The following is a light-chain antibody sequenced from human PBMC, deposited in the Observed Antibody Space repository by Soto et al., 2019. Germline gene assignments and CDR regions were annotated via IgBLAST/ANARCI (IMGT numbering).Light chain of an antibody. CDR1: QSVSSSY. Sequence: SPGTLSLSPGERATLYCRASQSVSSSYLAWYQQKPGQAPRLLIYDASSRATGIPDRFSGSGSGTDFTLTISRLEPEDFAVYSCQQYGTSLSFTFGQWTRLKIK. CDR2: DAS. V-gene: IGKV3-20*01. CDR3: QQYGTSLSFT. J-gene: IGKJ5*01.